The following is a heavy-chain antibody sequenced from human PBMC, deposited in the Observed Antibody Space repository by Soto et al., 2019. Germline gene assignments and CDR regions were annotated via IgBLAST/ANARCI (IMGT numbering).Heavy chain of an antibody. CDR3: ARLTSSWSFDF. J-gene: IGHJ4*02. CDR2: ISGSGGST. Sequence: EVQLLESGGGLVQPGGSLRLSCAASGFTFSSYAMSWVRQAPGKGLEWVSAISGSGGSTYYADSVKGRFTFSRDNSKTTRSMQMTSLRAGDTAVCHWARLTSSWSFDFWGQGALVTVSS. CDR1: GFTFSSYA. D-gene: IGHD6-13*01. V-gene: IGHV3-23*01.